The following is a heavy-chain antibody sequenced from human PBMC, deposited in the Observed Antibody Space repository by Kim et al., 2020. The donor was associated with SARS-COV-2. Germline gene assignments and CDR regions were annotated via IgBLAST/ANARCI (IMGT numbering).Heavy chain of an antibody. J-gene: IGHJ5*02. Sequence: TTYAYSVKGRFTVSRDNAKNTLYLEMNSLRAEDTALYVCASSVYTSCDAWGQRALVTVSS. CDR2: T. V-gene: IGHV3-74*01. D-gene: IGHD3-22*01. CDR3: ASSVYTSCDA.